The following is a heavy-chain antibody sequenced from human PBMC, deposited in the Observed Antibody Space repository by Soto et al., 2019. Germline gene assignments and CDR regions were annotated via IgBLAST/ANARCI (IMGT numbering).Heavy chain of an antibody. CDR2: ISYDGSNK. CDR3: AKDDAAVAGYFDY. D-gene: IGHD6-19*01. J-gene: IGHJ4*02. V-gene: IGHV3-30*18. Sequence: ESGGGVVQPGRSLRLSCAASGFTFSSYGMHWVRQAPGKGLEWVAVISYDGSNKYYADSVKGRFTISRDNSKNTLYLQMNSLRAEDTAVYYCAKDDAAVAGYFDYWGQGTLVTVSS. CDR1: GFTFSSYG.